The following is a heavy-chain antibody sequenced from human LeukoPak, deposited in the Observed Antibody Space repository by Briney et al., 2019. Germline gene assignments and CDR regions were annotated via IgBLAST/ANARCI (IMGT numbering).Heavy chain of an antibody. D-gene: IGHD3-9*01. CDR3: ARVGYDILTGWGWFDP. CDR1: GGTFSSYA. V-gene: IGHV1-69*05. CDR2: IIPIFGTA. Sequence: ASVKVSCKASGGTFSSYAISWVRQAPGQGLEWMGGIIPIFGTANYAQKFQGRVTITTDESTSTAYMELSSLRSEDTAVYYCARVGYDILTGWGWFDPWGQGTLVTVSS. J-gene: IGHJ5*02.